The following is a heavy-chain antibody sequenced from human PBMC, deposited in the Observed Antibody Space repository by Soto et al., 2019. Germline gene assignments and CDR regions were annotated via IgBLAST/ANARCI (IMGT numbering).Heavy chain of an antibody. CDR3: AREIPKRYRMSSYYFDY. CDR2: INHSGST. J-gene: IGHJ4*02. Sequence: PSETLSLTCAVYGGSFSGYYWSWIRQPPGKGLEWIGEINHSGSTNYNPSLKSRVTISVDTSKNQFSLKLSSVTAADTAVYYCAREIPKRYRMSSYYFDYWGQGTLVTVSS. CDR1: GGSFSGYY. V-gene: IGHV4-34*01. D-gene: IGHD3-9*01.